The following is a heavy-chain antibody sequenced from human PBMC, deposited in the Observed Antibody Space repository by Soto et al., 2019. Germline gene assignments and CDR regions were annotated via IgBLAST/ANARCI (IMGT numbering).Heavy chain of an antibody. D-gene: IGHD2-15*01. CDR2: ISAYNGNT. CDR1: GYTFTSYG. Sequence: ASVKVSCKASGYTFTSYGISWVRQAPGQGLEWMGWISAYNGNTNYAQKLQGRVTMTTDTSTSTAYMELRSLRSDDTAVYYCARRASCSGGSCHLFDYWGQGTLVTVSS. J-gene: IGHJ4*02. V-gene: IGHV1-18*01. CDR3: ARRASCSGGSCHLFDY.